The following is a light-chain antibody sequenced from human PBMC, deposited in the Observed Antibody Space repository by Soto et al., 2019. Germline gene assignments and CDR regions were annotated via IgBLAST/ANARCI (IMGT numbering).Light chain of an antibody. J-gene: IGKJ1*01. CDR1: QSVNSN. Sequence: EIVMTQSPATLSLSPGERATLSCRASQSVNSNLAWYQQKAGQAPRLLIYGTSTRATGIPARFSGSGSGTDFTLTISSLQFEDFAVYYCQQYNSFPWTFGLGTKVDIK. CDR2: GTS. V-gene: IGKV3-15*01. CDR3: QQYNSFPWT.